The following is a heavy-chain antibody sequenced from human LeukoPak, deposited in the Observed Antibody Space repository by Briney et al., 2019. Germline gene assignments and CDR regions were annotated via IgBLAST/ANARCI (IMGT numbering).Heavy chain of an antibody. V-gene: IGHV3-9*01. CDR2: ISWNSGSI. D-gene: IGHD3-10*01. Sequence: GRSLGLSCAASGFTFDDYAMHWVRQAPGKGLEWVSGISWNSGSIGYADSVKGRFTISRDNAKNSLYLQMNSLRAEDTALYYCAKDVSWFGELSYFDYWGQGTLVTVSS. J-gene: IGHJ4*02. CDR3: AKDVSWFGELSYFDY. CDR1: GFTFDDYA.